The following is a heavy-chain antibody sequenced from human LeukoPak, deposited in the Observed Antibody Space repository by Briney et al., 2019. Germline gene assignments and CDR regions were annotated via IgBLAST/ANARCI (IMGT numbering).Heavy chain of an antibody. CDR3: ARAVGSGWYRNYFDY. CDR1: GFSFSSYW. CDR2: IKQDGSEK. D-gene: IGHD6-19*01. J-gene: IGHJ4*02. Sequence: PGGSLRLSCAASGFSFSSYWMSWVRQAPGKGLEWVANIKQDGSEKYYVDSVKGRFTISRDNAKTSLYLQVNSLRADDTAVYYCARAVGSGWYRNYFDYWGQGTLVTVSS. V-gene: IGHV3-7*01.